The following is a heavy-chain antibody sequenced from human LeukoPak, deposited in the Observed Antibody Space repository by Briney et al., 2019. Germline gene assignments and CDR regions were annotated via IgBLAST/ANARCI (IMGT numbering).Heavy chain of an antibody. D-gene: IGHD4-11*01. CDR2: MNPNSGNT. Sequence: GASVKVSCKASGYTFTSYDINWVRQATGQGLEWMGWMNPNSGNTGYAQKFQGRVTMTRNTSISTAYMELSSLRSEDTAVYYCAVMTTGLYYYYGMDVWSQGTTVTVSS. CDR1: GYTFTSYD. CDR3: AVMTTGLYYYYGMDV. J-gene: IGHJ6*02. V-gene: IGHV1-8*01.